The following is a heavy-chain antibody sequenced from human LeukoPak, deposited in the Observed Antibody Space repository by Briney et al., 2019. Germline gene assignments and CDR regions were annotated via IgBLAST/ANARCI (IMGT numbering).Heavy chain of an antibody. D-gene: IGHD6-13*01. V-gene: IGHV5-51*01. Sequence: NPGESLKISCKGSGYSFSSYWIGGVRQMPGKGLEWMGIIYPGDSDTRYSPSFQGQVTISADKSISTAYLQWSSLKASDTAMYYCARGYSSSWYPPLYYYYGMDVWGQGTTVTVSS. CDR3: ARGYSSSWYPPLYYYYGMDV. CDR2: IYPGDSDT. J-gene: IGHJ6*02. CDR1: GYSFSSYW.